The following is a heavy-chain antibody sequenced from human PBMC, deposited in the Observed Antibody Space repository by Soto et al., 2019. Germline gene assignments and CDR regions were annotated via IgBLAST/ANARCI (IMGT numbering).Heavy chain of an antibody. D-gene: IGHD2-21*01. CDR2: ISGSGGST. V-gene: IGHV3-23*01. CDR1: GFTFSSYA. J-gene: IGHJ4*02. CDR3: AKDLGGDSWGSLADY. Sequence: GGSLRLSCAASGFTFSSYAMSWVRQAPGKGLEWVSAISGSGGSTYYADSVKGRFTISRDNSKNTLYLQMNSLRAEDTAVYYCAKDLGGDSWGSLADYWGQGTLVTVSS.